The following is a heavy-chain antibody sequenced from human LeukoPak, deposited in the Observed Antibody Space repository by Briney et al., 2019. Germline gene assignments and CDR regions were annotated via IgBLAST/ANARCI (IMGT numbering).Heavy chain of an antibody. J-gene: IGHJ4*02. CDR3: AKAWDPVVTASPLDY. CDR2: INWNSDSI. D-gene: IGHD2-21*02. V-gene: IGHV3-9*01. Sequence: GGSLRLSCAVSGFTFDDYAMHWVRQVPGKGLEWVSGINWNSDSIGYADSVKGRFTTSRDNAKNSLYLQMNSLRAEDTALYYCAKAWDPVVTASPLDYWGQGTLVTVSS. CDR1: GFTFDDYA.